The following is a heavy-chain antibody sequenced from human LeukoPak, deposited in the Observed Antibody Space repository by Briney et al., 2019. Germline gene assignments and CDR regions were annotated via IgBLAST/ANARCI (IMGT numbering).Heavy chain of an antibody. CDR2: LDPSDSYT. Sequence: HGESLKISCQGSGYTFTTYWIGWVRQMPGKGLEWMGRLDPSDSYTNYSPSFQGHVTISADRSISTAYLQWSSLKASDTAMYYCARGESDCSGARCYFNDAFDVWGHGTMVTVSS. J-gene: IGHJ3*01. V-gene: IGHV5-10-1*01. D-gene: IGHD2-15*01. CDR3: ARGESDCSGARCYFNDAFDV. CDR1: GYTFTTYW.